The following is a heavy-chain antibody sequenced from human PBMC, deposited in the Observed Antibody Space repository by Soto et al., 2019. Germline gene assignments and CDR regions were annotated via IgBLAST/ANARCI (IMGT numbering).Heavy chain of an antibody. D-gene: IGHD3-22*01. J-gene: IGHJ5*02. CDR3: ARDYDYYDSSGFP. Sequence: ASVKVSCKASGYTFTSYAMHWVRQAPGQRLEWMGWINAGNGNTKYSQKFQGRVTITRDTSASTAYMELSSLRSEDTAVYYCARDYDYYDSSGFPWGQGTLVTVSS. CDR2: INAGNGNT. V-gene: IGHV1-3*01. CDR1: GYTFTSYA.